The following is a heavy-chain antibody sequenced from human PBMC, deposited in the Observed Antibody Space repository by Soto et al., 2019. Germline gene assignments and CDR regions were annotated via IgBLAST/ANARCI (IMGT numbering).Heavy chain of an antibody. Sequence: GGSLRLSCAASGFTFSSYAMHWVRQAPGKGLEWVAVISYDGSNKYYADSVKGRFTISRDNSKNTLYLQMNSLRAENTAVYYCARDSGLVEDFDYWGQGTLVTVSS. CDR1: GFTFSSYA. D-gene: IGHD3-9*01. CDR3: ARDSGLVEDFDY. V-gene: IGHV3-30-3*01. CDR2: ISYDGSNK. J-gene: IGHJ4*02.